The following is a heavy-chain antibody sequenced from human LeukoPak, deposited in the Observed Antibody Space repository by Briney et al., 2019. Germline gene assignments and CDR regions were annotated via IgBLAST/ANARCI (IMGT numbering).Heavy chain of an antibody. D-gene: IGHD3-10*01. CDR1: GFTFSNAW. V-gene: IGHV3-15*01. J-gene: IGHJ4*02. Sequence: PGGSLRLSCAAPGFTFSNAWMSWVRQAPGKGLEWVGRIKSKTDGGTTDYAAPVKGRFTISRDDSKNTLYLQMNSLKTEDTAVYYCTIERYVLLWFGELNYYFDYWGQGTLVTVSS. CDR2: IKSKTDGGTT. CDR3: TIERYVLLWFGELNYYFDY.